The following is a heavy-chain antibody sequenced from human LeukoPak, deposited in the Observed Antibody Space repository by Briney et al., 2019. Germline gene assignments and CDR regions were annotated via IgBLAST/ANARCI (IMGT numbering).Heavy chain of an antibody. D-gene: IGHD3-10*01. V-gene: IGHV1-18*01. CDR1: GYTFTSYG. Sequence: ASVKVSCKASGYTFTSYGISWVRQAPGQGLEWMGWISAYSGNTNYAQKLQGRVTMTTDTSTSTAYMELRSLRSDDTAVYYCASPGSGGPRGYYYGMDVWGQGTTVTVSS. CDR3: ASPGSGGPRGYYYGMDV. CDR2: ISAYSGNT. J-gene: IGHJ6*02.